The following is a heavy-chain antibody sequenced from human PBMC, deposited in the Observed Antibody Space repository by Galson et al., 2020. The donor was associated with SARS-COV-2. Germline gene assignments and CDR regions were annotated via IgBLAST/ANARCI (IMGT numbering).Heavy chain of an antibody. J-gene: IGHJ4*02. V-gene: IGHV4-30-4*01. CDR2: IHSTGNT. Sequence: SETLSLTCTVSGGSISSDDYYWSWIRQPPGRGLEWIGDIHSTGNTYYNPSLRSRVTTSIDTSRNQFSLKLTSVTAADTAVYYYARTSSTGTREYYFGYWGQGTLVTVSS. CDR1: GGSISSDDYY. D-gene: IGHD4-17*01. CDR3: ARTSSTGTREYYFGY.